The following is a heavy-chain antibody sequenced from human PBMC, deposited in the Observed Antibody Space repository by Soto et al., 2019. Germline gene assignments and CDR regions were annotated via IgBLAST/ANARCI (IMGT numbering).Heavy chain of an antibody. D-gene: IGHD3-22*01. J-gene: IGHJ5*02. CDR1: GDSVSSYSAA. V-gene: IGHV6-1*01. CDR3: VRDRDSSSGWFDP. Sequence: SQTLSLTCAISGDSVSSYSAAWNWIRQSPSGGLELLGRTYCRSRFFSDYAESVKSRIIINPDTSKNQFSLQLKSVTPEDTAVYYCVRDRDSSSGWFDPWGQGTPVTVSS. CDR2: TYCRSRFFS.